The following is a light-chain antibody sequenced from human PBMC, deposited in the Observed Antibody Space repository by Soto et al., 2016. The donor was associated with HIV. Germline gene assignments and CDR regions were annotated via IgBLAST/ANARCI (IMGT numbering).Light chain of an antibody. CDR2: AAS. V-gene: IGKV1-39*01. CDR3: QQSYSAWT. CDR1: QDISNY. J-gene: IGKJ1*01. Sequence: DIQMTQSPSSLSASVGDRVTITCQASQDISNYLNWYQQKPGNAPKLLIYAASSLQSGVPSRFSGSGSGTDFTLTISSLQPEDFATYYCQQSYSAWTFGQGTKVQIK.